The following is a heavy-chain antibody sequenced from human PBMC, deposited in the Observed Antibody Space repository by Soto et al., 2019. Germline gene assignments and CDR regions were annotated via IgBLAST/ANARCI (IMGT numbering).Heavy chain of an antibody. CDR3: ARERFRGYIWFDP. J-gene: IGHJ5*02. Sequence: GGSLRLSCAASGFTFSSYCMHWVRQAPGKGLEWVSFISNSSSYKYYADSVKGRFTISRDNAKNSLYLQMNSLRAEDTAVYYCARERFRGYIWFDPWGQGTLVTVSS. CDR2: ISNSSSYK. D-gene: IGHD6-13*01. V-gene: IGHV3-21*01. CDR1: GFTFSSYC.